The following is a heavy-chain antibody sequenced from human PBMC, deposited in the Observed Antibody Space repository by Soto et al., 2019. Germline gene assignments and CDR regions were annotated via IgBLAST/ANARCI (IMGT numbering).Heavy chain of an antibody. CDR2: MNPNSGNT. CDR1: GYTFTSYD. J-gene: IGHJ6*02. V-gene: IGHV1-8*01. Sequence: QVQLVQSGAEVKKPGASVKVSCKASGYTFTSYDINRVRQATGEGLEWMGWMNPNSGNTGYAQKFQGRVTMTRNTSISTAYMELSSLRSEDTAVYYCAREGRGYDILTGYYYYGMDLWGQGTTVTVSS. D-gene: IGHD3-9*01. CDR3: AREGRGYDILTGYYYYGMDL.